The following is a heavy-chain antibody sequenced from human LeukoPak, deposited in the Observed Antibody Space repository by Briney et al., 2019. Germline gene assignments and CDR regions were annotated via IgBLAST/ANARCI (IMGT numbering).Heavy chain of an antibody. CDR2: INKNGGT. CDR3: AREHKSYGDYPYYFDS. J-gene: IGHJ4*02. D-gene: IGHD4-17*01. CDR1: SDSIRSGDYY. V-gene: IGHV4-30-4*01. Sequence: SQTLSLTCTVSSDSIRSGDYYWSWIRQPAGKGLEFIGYINKNGGTYYNPPLKSRASISIDTSKNQFSLKLTSVTAAETAVYFCAREHKSYGDYPYYFDSWGQGTMVSVSS.